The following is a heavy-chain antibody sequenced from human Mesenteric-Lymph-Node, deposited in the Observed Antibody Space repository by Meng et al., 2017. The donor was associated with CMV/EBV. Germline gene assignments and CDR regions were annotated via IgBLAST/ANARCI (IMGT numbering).Heavy chain of an antibody. CDR2: INTDGSDT. V-gene: IGHV3-74*01. CDR3: ARDLTTSDY. Sequence: GGSLRLSCAASGFTLSSFCMHWGCHAPGKGLVWLSRINTDGSDTTYADSVKGRFTISRDNTKNTVYVQTNSLRADDTGVYYCARDLTTSDYWGQGTLVTVSS. CDR1: GFTLSSFC. J-gene: IGHJ4*02. D-gene: IGHD2/OR15-2a*01.